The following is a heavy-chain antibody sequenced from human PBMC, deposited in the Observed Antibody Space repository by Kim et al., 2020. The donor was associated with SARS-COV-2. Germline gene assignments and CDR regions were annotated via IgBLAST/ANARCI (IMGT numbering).Heavy chain of an antibody. CDR1: GASISGSNW. V-gene: IGHV4-4*02. J-gene: IGHJ4*02. D-gene: IGHD3-3*01. CDR3: ATRDAIFGYPI. Sequence: SETLSLTCAVSGASISGSNWWSWVRPSPGKGLDWIGEFFHSGSTNYNSSLKSRVIISPDKSRNELSLKLNSVTAAATAMYYCATRDAIFGYPIGGQGTLVTVSS. CDR2: FFHSGST.